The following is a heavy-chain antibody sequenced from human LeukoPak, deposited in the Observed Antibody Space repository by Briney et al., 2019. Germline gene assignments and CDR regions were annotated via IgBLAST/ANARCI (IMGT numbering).Heavy chain of an antibody. CDR3: AKGNWGSAFDI. V-gene: IGHV3-9*01. CDR2: ITWNSGST. CDR1: GFTFTSYA. D-gene: IGHD7-27*01. J-gene: IGHJ3*02. Sequence: GGSLRLSCAASGFTFTSYAMSWVRQAPGKGLEWVSGITWNSGSTDYADSVDGRFTISRDNAKNSLYLQMNSLRPEDTAFYYCAKGNWGSAFDIWGQGTLVTVSS.